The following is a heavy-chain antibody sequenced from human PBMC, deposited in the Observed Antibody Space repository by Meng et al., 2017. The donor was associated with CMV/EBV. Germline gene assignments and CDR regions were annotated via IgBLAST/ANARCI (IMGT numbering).Heavy chain of an antibody. Sequence: SETLSLTCAVYGGSFSGYYWSWIRQLPGKGLEWTGEINHSGSTNYNPSLKSRVTISVDTSKNQSSLKLSSVTAADTAVYYCARGRVVITLDAFDIWGQGTMVTVSS. V-gene: IGHV4-34*01. CDR1: GGSFSGYY. CDR2: INHSGST. D-gene: IGHD3-3*01. J-gene: IGHJ3*02. CDR3: ARGRVVITLDAFDI.